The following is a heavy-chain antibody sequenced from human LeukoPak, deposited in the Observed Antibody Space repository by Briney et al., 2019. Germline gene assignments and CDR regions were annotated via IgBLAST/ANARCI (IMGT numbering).Heavy chain of an antibody. CDR3: ARCPGSIAARRLRYFDL. CDR1: GGSISSYY. Sequence: PSETLSLTCTVSGGSISSYYWSWIRQLPGKGLEWIGYIYYSGSTNYNPSLKSRVTISVDTSKNQFSLKLSSVTAADTAVYYCARCPGSIAARRLRYFDLWGRGTLVTVSS. J-gene: IGHJ2*01. CDR2: IYYSGST. V-gene: IGHV4-59*12. D-gene: IGHD6-6*01.